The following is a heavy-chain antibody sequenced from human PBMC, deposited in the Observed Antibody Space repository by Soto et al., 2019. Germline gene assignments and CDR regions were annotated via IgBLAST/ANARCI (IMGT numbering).Heavy chain of an antibody. Sequence: SVKVSCKASGGTFSSYAISWVRQAPGQGLEWMGGIIPIFGTANYAQKFQGRVTITADTSTSTAYMELRSLRSDDTAVYYCATGLRLGELSYDDYWGQGTLVTVSS. CDR1: GGTFSSYA. J-gene: IGHJ4*02. CDR3: ATGLRLGELSYDDY. V-gene: IGHV1-69*06. CDR2: IIPIFGTA. D-gene: IGHD3-16*01.